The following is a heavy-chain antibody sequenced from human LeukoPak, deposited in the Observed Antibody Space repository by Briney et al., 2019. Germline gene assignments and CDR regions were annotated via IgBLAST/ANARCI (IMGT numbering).Heavy chain of an antibody. V-gene: IGHV3-23*01. CDR3: AKSPLGYCSGGSCHLYFDY. J-gene: IGHJ4*02. CDR1: IFTFSTYA. CDR2: ISDSGGNT. Sequence: PGGSLRLSCAASIFTFSTYAMTWVRQAPGKGLEWVSSISDSGGNTYYADSVKGRFTIPRDNSKNTLYLQMNSLRAEDTAVYYCAKSPLGYCSGGSCHLYFDYWGQGALVTVSS. D-gene: IGHD2-15*01.